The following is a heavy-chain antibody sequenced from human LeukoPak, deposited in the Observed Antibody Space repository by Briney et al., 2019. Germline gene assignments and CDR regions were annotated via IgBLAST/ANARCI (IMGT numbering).Heavy chain of an antibody. CDR3: ARGNISSTVTPFDN. D-gene: IGHD1-1*01. V-gene: IGHV4-34*01. Sequence: TSETLSLTCAVYGASFSGYYWSWIRQPPGKGLEWLGEINHSGSTSYNPSLKSRVTISVATSKNHCSLKRSSVTAAATAAISCARGNISSTVTPFDNWGQRTLVTVSS. J-gene: IGHJ4*02. CDR1: GASFSGYY. CDR2: INHSGST.